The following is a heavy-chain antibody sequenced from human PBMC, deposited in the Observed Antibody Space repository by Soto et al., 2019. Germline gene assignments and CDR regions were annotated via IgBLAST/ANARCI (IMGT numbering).Heavy chain of an antibody. CDR3: ARDLAAGDL. CDR2: INPMGGST. J-gene: IGHJ5*02. V-gene: IGHV1-46*01. CDR1: GYTFINYY. Sequence: KSRASVKVSCKASGYTFINYYIHWVRQAPGQGLEWMAIINPMGGSTNYAQEFQGRVTLTSDTSTSTVYMELSSLRFEDTALFYCARDLAAGDLWGQGTLVTVSS. D-gene: IGHD6-13*01.